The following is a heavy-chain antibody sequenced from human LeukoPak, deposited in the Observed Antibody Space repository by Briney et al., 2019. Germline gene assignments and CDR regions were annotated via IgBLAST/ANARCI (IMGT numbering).Heavy chain of an antibody. Sequence: ASVKVSCKASGYTFTGYYMHWVRQAPGQGLEWMGWINPNSGGTNYAQKFQGRVTMTRDTSISTAYMELSRLRSDDTAVYYCAGPREKAAAGTRFDPWGQGTLVTVSS. D-gene: IGHD6-13*01. CDR3: AGPREKAAAGTRFDP. CDR2: INPNSGGT. V-gene: IGHV1-2*02. CDR1: GYTFTGYY. J-gene: IGHJ5*02.